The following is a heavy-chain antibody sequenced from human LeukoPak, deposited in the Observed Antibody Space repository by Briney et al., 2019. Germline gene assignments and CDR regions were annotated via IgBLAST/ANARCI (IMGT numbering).Heavy chain of an antibody. Sequence: GGSLRLSCTASGFTFGDYAMSWFRQAPGKGLEWVGFIRSKAYGGTTEYAASVKGRFTISRDDSKSTAYLQMNSLKTEDTAVYYCTRYCSGGSCYLVDYWGQGTLVTVSS. J-gene: IGHJ4*02. CDR1: GFTFGDYA. CDR3: TRYCSGGSCYLVDY. V-gene: IGHV3-49*03. CDR2: IRSKAYGGTT. D-gene: IGHD2-15*01.